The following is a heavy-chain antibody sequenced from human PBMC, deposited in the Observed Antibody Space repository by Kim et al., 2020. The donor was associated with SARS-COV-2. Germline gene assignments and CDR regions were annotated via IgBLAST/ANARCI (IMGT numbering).Heavy chain of an antibody. CDR3: ARAGYSGFNYYYYGMNV. Sequence: SETLSLTCAVYGGSFSGYYWSWIRQPPGKGLEWIGEINHSGSTNYNPSLKSRVTISVDTSKNQFSLKLSSVTAADTAVYYCARAGYSGFNYYYYGMNVWG. D-gene: IGHD5-12*01. CDR2: INHSGST. V-gene: IGHV4-34*01. CDR1: GGSFSGYY. J-gene: IGHJ6*01.